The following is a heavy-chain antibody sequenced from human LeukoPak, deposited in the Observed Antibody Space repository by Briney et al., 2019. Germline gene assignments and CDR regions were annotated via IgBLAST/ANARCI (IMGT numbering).Heavy chain of an antibody. J-gene: IGHJ4*02. CDR1: GYTFTSYA. CDR3: ARVGYSGYDSRPVFNY. CDR2: INTGNGNT. V-gene: IGHV1-3*04. Sequence: GASVKVSCKASGYTFTSYAMHWVRRAPGQRLEWMGWINTGNGNTKYSQKFQGRVTITRATSASTAYMELSSLRSEDTAVYYCARVGYSGYDSRPVFNYWGQGTLVTVSS. D-gene: IGHD5-12*01.